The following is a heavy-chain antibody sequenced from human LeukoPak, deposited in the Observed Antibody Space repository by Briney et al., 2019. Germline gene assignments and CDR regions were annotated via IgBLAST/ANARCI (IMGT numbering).Heavy chain of an antibody. CDR1: GFTFSSYA. D-gene: IGHD3-22*01. J-gene: IGHJ4*02. Sequence: GGSLRLSCAASGFTFSSYAMSWVRQAPGKRLEWVSAISGSGGSTYYADSVKGRFTISRDNSKNTLYLQMNSLRAEDTAVYYCAKHRYYDSSGYFDYWGQGTLVTVSS. CDR3: AKHRYYDSSGYFDY. V-gene: IGHV3-23*01. CDR2: ISGSGGST.